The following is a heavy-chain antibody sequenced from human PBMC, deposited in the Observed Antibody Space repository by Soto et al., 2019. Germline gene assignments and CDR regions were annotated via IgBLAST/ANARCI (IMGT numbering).Heavy chain of an antibody. V-gene: IGHV1-8*01. CDR2: MNPNSGNT. CDR1: GYTFTSYD. J-gene: IGHJ6*03. D-gene: IGHD3-9*01. Sequence: QVQLVQSGAEVKKPGASVQVSCKASGYTFTSYDINWVRQATGQGLEWMGWMNPNSGNTGYAQKFQGRVTMTRNTYISTAYMALSSRRSADTAVYYCARGITTYYDILTGNRKYYSYYYMDVWGKGTTVTVSS. CDR3: ARGITTYYDILTGNRKYYSYYYMDV.